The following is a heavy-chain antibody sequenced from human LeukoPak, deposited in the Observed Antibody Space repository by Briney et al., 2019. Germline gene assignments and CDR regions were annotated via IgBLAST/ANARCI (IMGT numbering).Heavy chain of an antibody. Sequence: PGGSLRLSCAASGFTFSSYAMSWVRQAPGKGLEWVSAISGSGGSTYYADSVKGRFTISRDNSKNTLYLQMNSLRAEDTAVYYCAKVMPLYQLQWGLYDYWGKGTLVTVSS. CDR2: ISGSGGST. J-gene: IGHJ4*02. D-gene: IGHD2-2*01. V-gene: IGHV3-23*01. CDR3: AKVMPLYQLQWGLYDY. CDR1: GFTFSSYA.